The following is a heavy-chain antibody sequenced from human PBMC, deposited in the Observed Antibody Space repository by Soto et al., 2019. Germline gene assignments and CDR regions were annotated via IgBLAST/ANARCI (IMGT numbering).Heavy chain of an antibody. Sequence: PGGSLRLSCAASGFTFSSYSINWVRQAPGKGLEWVSSISSSSSYIYYADSVKGRFTISRDNAKNSLYLQMNSLRAEDTAVYYCARDQDDPDETITMIVDTWGQGTLVTVSS. D-gene: IGHD3-22*01. J-gene: IGHJ5*02. CDR3: ARDQDDPDETITMIVDT. CDR2: ISSSSSYI. CDR1: GFTFSSYS. V-gene: IGHV3-21*01.